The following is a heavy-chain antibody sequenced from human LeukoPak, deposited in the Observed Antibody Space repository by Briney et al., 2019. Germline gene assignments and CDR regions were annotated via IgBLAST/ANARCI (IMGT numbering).Heavy chain of an antibody. J-gene: IGHJ4*02. CDR3: AKSIATRRVYFDY. V-gene: IGHV4-39*01. CDR1: GDSISGSRYY. Sequence: SETLSPTCTVSGDSISGSRYYWGWIRQPPGQGLEWIGIISYSGNTYSNSSLKSRVTISVDTSKNQFSLRLGSVTAADTAVYYCAKSIATRRVYFDYWGQGTLVTVSS. D-gene: IGHD6-6*01. CDR2: ISYSGNT.